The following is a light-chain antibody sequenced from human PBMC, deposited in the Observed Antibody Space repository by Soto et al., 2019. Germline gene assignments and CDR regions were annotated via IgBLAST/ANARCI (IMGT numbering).Light chain of an antibody. J-gene: IGLJ1*01. CDR2: SND. Sequence: QSAVTQPPSASLTPGQRVTVSWSGSSSNIASNTVNWYQQLPGTAPKLLIYSNDQRPSGVPDRFSASKSGTSASLAISGLQSEDEADYYCASSDDSLNGHVFGTGTKVTVL. CDR1: SSNIASNT. V-gene: IGLV1-44*01. CDR3: ASSDDSLNGHV.